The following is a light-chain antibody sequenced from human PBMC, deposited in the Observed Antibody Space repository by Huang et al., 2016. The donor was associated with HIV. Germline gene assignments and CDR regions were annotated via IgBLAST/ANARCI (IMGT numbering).Light chain of an antibody. V-gene: IGKV3-15*01. Sequence: EIVMTQSPATLSVSPGERATLSCRASHSVNSNLAWYQQKPGQAPRLLIYGASTRATGIPARFSGSGSWTEFTLTITSLQSEEFAVYYCQQYNTWPNTFGQGTKLEIK. CDR3: QQYNTWPNT. CDR2: GAS. J-gene: IGKJ2*01. CDR1: HSVNSN.